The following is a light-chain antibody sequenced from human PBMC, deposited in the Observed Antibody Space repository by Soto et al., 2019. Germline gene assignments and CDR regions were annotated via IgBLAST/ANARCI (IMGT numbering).Light chain of an antibody. CDR2: DVS. Sequence: QSVLTQPRSVSGSPGQSVTISCTGTSSDVGYNYVSWYQQYPGKAPKLMIYDVSKRPSGVPDRFSGSRSGNTASLTISGLQADDEADYYCCSYAGAYTLGVFGGGTKLTVL. CDR1: SSDVGYNY. V-gene: IGLV2-11*01. CDR3: CSYAGAYTLGV. J-gene: IGLJ2*01.